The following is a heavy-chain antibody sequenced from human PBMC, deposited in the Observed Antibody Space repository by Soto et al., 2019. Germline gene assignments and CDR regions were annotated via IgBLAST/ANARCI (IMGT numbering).Heavy chain of an antibody. V-gene: IGHV2-5*01. Sequence: QITLKESGPTLVKPTQTLTLTCTFFGFSLSTSGVGVGWIRQPPGKALEWLALIYWNDDKGYSPSLKSRITNIKHTSKNQVILTITNKYPVDTATYYCAHLYYDYVWGCYRYTGYFDYWGQGTLVTVSS. CDR3: AHLYYDYVWGCYRYTGYFDY. D-gene: IGHD3-16*02. CDR2: IYWNDDK. J-gene: IGHJ4*02. CDR1: GFSLSTSGVG.